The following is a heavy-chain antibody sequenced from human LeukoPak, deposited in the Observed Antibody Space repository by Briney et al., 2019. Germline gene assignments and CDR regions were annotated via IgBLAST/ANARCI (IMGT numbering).Heavy chain of an antibody. CDR3: ARDTYGSGSYYYYGMDV. D-gene: IGHD3-10*01. J-gene: IGHJ6*02. CDR1: GFPFSSHW. V-gene: IGHV3-7*01. CDR2: INQDGSEK. Sequence: GGSLRLSCAASGFPFSSHWLSWFRQSPGKGLEWVAHINQDGSEKYYVDSVKGRFTISRDNARNSQYLQMNSLRAEDTAVYYCARDTYGSGSYYYYGMDVWGQGTTVTVSS.